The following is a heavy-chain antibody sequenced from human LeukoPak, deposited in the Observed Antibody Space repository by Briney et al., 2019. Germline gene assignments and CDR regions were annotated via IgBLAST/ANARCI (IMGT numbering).Heavy chain of an antibody. CDR1: GGTFSSYA. Sequence: SVKVPCKASGGTFSSYAISWVRQAPGQGLEWMGGIIPIFGTANYAQKFQGRVTITADESTSTAYMELSSLRSEDTAVYYCASGIVVVPAPRGYYYYMDVWGKGTTVTVSS. J-gene: IGHJ6*03. CDR3: ASGIVVVPAPRGYYYYMDV. D-gene: IGHD2-2*01. V-gene: IGHV1-69*13. CDR2: IIPIFGTA.